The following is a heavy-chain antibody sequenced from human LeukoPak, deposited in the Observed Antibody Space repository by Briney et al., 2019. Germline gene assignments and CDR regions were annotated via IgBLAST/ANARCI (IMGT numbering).Heavy chain of an antibody. CDR1: GYTFTGYY. CDR3: ARDRIVVPAAMVHFDY. Sequence: ASVKVSCKASGYTFTGYYMHWVRQAPGQGLEWMGWINPNSGGTNYAQKFQGRVTMTRDTSISTAYMELSRLRSDDTAVYYCARDRIVVPAAMVHFDYWGQGTLVTVSS. CDR2: INPNSGGT. V-gene: IGHV1-2*02. J-gene: IGHJ4*02. D-gene: IGHD2-2*01.